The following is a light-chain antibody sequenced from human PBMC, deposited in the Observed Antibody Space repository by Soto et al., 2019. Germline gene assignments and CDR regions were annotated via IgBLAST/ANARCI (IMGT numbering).Light chain of an antibody. J-gene: IGKJ2*01. V-gene: IGKV1-6*02. Sequence: IHITQSPSALSASVGHTITITCLSSQGIKNDLGWYQQKPGKAPKLLIYGASGLQSGVPSRFSGSASGTEFTLTINSLQPEDFGTYHCLQDYNYPYTLGQGCKVDI. CDR1: QGIKND. CDR3: LQDYNYPYT. CDR2: GAS.